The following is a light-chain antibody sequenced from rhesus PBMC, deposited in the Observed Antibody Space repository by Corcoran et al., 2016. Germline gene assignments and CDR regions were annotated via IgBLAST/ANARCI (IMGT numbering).Light chain of an antibody. V-gene: IGLV2-32*02. CDR3: SSYAGSNTLL. J-gene: IGLJ3*01. CDR1: SSDIGGYNY. Sequence: QAALTQPRSVSGSPGQSVTISCTGTSSDIGGYNYVSWYQQHPGTAPKLTIYEVSKRPSGVSDRFSGSKSGNTASLTISGLQAEDEADYFCSSYAGSNTLLFGGGTRLTVL. CDR2: EVS.